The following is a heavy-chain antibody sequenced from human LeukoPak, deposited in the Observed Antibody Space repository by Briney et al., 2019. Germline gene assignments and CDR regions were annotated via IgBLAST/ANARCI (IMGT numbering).Heavy chain of an antibody. CDR2: IYYWGGNT. D-gene: IGHD3-10*02. Sequence: GGPLRLSCEVCGFPFDDHAINGVREAPGKGVEGVANIYYWGGNTGYGDSVKGRFTISRDNTKNSLFLQMHSLRGDDTAFYYCARDMLLEDAFDIWGQGTMVIVSS. CDR1: GFPFDDHA. CDR3: ARDMLLEDAFDI. V-gene: IGHV3-20*04. J-gene: IGHJ3*02.